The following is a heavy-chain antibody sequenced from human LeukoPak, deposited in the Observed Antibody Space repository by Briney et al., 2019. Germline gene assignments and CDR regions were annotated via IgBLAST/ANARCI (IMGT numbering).Heavy chain of an antibody. CDR2: ISSSSSYI. Sequence: GGSLRLSCAASGFTFSSYSMNWVRQAPGKGLEWVSSISSSSSYIYYADSVKGRFTISRDNAKSSLYLQMNSLRAEDTAVYYCARESVGRGSFPFDYWGQGTLVTVSS. D-gene: IGHD3-10*01. CDR1: GFTFSSYS. J-gene: IGHJ4*02. V-gene: IGHV3-21*01. CDR3: ARESVGRGSFPFDY.